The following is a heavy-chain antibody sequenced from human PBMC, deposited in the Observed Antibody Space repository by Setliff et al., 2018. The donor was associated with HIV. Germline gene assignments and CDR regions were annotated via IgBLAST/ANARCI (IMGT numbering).Heavy chain of an antibody. D-gene: IGHD6-19*01. Sequence: PGGSLRLSCAASGFSYSSHSMSWVRQAPGKGLEWVASISNSGESKYYADSMKGRFTISRDNSENTLYLKMNSLRDDDTAVYYCAKDRDTTGWYVTTQFYYWGQVT. CDR2: ISNSGESK. V-gene: IGHV3-23*01. CDR3: AKDRDTTGWYVTTQFYY. CDR1: GFSYSSHS. J-gene: IGHJ4*02.